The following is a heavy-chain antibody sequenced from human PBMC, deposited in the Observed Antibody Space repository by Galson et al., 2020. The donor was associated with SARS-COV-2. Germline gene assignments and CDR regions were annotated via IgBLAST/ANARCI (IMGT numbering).Heavy chain of an antibody. V-gene: IGHV3-33*01. Sequence: TGGSLRLSCAASGFTFSSYGMHWVRQAPGKGLEWVAVIWYDGSNKYYADSVKGRFTISRDNSKNTLYLQMNSLRAEDTAVYYCARDLRVEGSSGSLNYYYYGMDVWGQGTTVTVSS. CDR2: IWYDGSNK. CDR1: GFTFSSYG. D-gene: IGHD3-22*01. CDR3: ARDLRVEGSSGSLNYYYYGMDV. J-gene: IGHJ6*02.